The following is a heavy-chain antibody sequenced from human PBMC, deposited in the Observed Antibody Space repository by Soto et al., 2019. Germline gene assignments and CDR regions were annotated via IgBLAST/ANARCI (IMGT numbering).Heavy chain of an antibody. Sequence: PSETLSLTCAVSGGSISSGNWWSWVRQPPGKGLEWIGEIYHSGTTNYNPSLKSRVTISVDKSKNQFSLKLSSVTAADTAVYYCARDLRLYCSGGTCNNWYDPWGQGTLVTVSS. CDR1: GGSISSGNW. D-gene: IGHD2-15*01. CDR3: ARDLRLYCSGGTCNNWYDP. J-gene: IGHJ5*02. CDR2: IYHSGTT. V-gene: IGHV4-4*02.